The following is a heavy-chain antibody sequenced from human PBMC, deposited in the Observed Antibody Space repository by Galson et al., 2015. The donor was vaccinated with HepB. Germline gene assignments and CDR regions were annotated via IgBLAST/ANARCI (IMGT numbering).Heavy chain of an antibody. CDR2: INPNGGGGT. CDR3: ARDYYESGGPPAEYFHH. D-gene: IGHD3-22*01. J-gene: IGHJ1*01. CDR1: GYTFTDYS. Sequence: SVKVSCKASGYTFTDYSIHWVRQAPGQGLEWMGWINPNGGGGTNYAQKFQGRVTMTRDTSISTAYMELSSLRSDDTAVYYCARDYYESGGPPAEYFHHWGQGTLVTVSS. V-gene: IGHV1-2*02.